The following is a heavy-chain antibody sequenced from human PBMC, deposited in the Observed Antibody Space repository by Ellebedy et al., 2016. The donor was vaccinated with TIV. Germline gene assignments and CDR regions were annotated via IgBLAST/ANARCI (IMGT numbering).Heavy chain of an antibody. CDR2: IYYSGST. CDR3: ARSDLAYCGGDCYYGMDV. J-gene: IGHJ6*02. Sequence: MPSETLSLTCTVSGGSISSYYWSWIRQPPGKGLEWIGYIYYSGSTNYNPSLKSRVTISVDTSKNQFSLKLSSVTAADTAVYYCARSDLAYCGGDCYYGMDVWGQGTTVTVSS. V-gene: IGHV4-59*08. CDR1: GGSISSYY. D-gene: IGHD2-21*01.